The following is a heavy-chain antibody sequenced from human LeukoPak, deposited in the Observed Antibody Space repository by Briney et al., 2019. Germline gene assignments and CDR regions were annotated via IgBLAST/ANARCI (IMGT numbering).Heavy chain of an antibody. CDR2: IYYSGST. CDR3: ARYSSGWYRNYMDV. J-gene: IGHJ6*03. V-gene: IGHV4-59*01. CDR1: GGSISSYY. Sequence: PSETLSLTCTVSGGSISSYYWSWIRQPPGKGLEWIGYIYYSGSTNYNPSLKSRVTISVDTSKNQFSLKLSSVTAADTAVYYCARYSSGWYRNYMDVWGKGTTVTISS. D-gene: IGHD6-19*01.